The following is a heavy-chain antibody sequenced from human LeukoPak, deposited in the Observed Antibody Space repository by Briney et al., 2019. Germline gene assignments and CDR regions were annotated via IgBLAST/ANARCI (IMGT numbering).Heavy chain of an antibody. D-gene: IGHD3-9*01. V-gene: IGHV1-8*01. CDR2: MTPNDGKT. Sequence: GASVKVSCKASGYTFTSYAISWVRQATGQGLEWMGWMTPNDGKTDFAQKFQGRVTMTGDTSVSTDYMELSNLTSDDTAVYYCARDDVLTPFDPWGQGTLVIVSS. CDR3: ARDDVLTPFDP. J-gene: IGHJ5*02. CDR1: GYTFTSYA.